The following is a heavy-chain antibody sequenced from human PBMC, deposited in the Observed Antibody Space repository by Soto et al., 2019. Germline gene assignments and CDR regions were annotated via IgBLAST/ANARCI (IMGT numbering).Heavy chain of an antibody. CDR2: ISSGSSTI. CDR3: AVDYYYMDV. V-gene: IGHV3-48*01. Sequence: GGSLRLSCAASGISFSTYAMNWVRQAPGKGLEWVSYISSGSSTIYYAESGKGRFTISRDNAKKSLFLQMNSLRAEDTAVYYCAVDYYYMDVWGKGTTVTVSS. J-gene: IGHJ6*03. CDR1: GISFSTYA.